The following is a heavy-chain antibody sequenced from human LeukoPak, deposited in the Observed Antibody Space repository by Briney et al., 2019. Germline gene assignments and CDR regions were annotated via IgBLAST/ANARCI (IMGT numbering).Heavy chain of an antibody. CDR2: IYNDGST. CDR3: AITGESSNWALYFDY. J-gene: IGHJ4*02. Sequence: PGGSLRLSCAASGFTFSSYSMNWVRQAPGKGLEWVSVIYNDGSTFYADSVKGRFTISRDKSKNTLYLQMNSLRAEDTAAYYCAITGESSNWALYFDYWGQGTLVTVSS. CDR1: GFTFSSYS. V-gene: IGHV3-53*01. D-gene: IGHD6-13*01.